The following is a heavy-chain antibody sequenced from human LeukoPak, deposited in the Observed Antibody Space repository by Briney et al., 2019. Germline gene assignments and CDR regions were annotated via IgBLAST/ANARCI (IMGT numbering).Heavy chain of an antibody. CDR2: ISDSGGAT. CDR3: ARARGNGWYGDY. J-gene: IGHJ4*02. CDR1: GYSFSSYA. Sequence: GESLKISCKGSGYSFSSYAMSWVRQAPGKGLEWVSIISDSGGATFYADSVKGRFTISRDNSKNSLYLQMNSLRAEDTAVYYCARARGNGWYGDYWGQGTLVTVSS. D-gene: IGHD6-19*01. V-gene: IGHV3-23*01.